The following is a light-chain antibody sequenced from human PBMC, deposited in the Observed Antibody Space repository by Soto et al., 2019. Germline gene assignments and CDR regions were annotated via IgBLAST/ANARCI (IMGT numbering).Light chain of an antibody. CDR1: SSDIGRYNR. V-gene: IGLV2-18*02. J-gene: IGLJ2*01. Sequence: QSALTQPPSVSGSPGQSVTISCTGTSSDIGRYNRVSWYQQSPGTAPKLMIYEVSNRPSGVPDRFSGSKSANTAFLTISGLQAEYEADYYCNSYTSTSTPVVFGGGTQLTVL. CDR3: NSYTSTSTPVV. CDR2: EVS.